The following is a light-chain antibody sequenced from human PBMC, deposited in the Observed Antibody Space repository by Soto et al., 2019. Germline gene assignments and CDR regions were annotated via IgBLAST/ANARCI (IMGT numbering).Light chain of an antibody. V-gene: IGLV2-14*03. CDR3: TSYTSGFTYV. CDR2: DVS. Sequence: QSVLTQPASVSGSPGQSITISCTGSSSDVGGYNFVSWYQHHPGKAPKLIIYDVSNRPSGVSNRFSGSKSGNTASLTISGLQAEDEADYYCTSYTSGFTYVFGTGTKVTVL. J-gene: IGLJ1*01. CDR1: SSDVGGYNF.